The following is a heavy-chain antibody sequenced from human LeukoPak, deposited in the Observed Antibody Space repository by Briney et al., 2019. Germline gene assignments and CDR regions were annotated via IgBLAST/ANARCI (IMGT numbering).Heavy chain of an antibody. Sequence: PSETLSLTCTVSGGSISSYYWSWIRQSPGKGLEWIGYIYYSGSTNYNPSLKSRVTISVDTSKNQFSLKLSSVTAADTAVYYCARGGDSSGYYYPLFDYWGQGTLVTVS. CDR3: ARGGDSSGYYYPLFDY. CDR2: IYYSGST. V-gene: IGHV4-59*01. CDR1: GGSISSYY. J-gene: IGHJ4*02. D-gene: IGHD3-22*01.